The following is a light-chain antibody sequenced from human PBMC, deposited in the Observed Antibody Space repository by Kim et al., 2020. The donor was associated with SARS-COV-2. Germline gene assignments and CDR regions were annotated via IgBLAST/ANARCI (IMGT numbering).Light chain of an antibody. V-gene: IGLV8-61*01. Sequence: GGTVTLPCGLSTGSVSTSYSPSWYQQTPGQAPRTLIYNTTTRSSGVPDRFSGSILGNKAALTITGAQADDESDYYCVLYMGSGTWVFGGGTQLTVL. CDR2: NTT. J-gene: IGLJ3*02. CDR3: VLYMGSGTWV. CDR1: TGSVSTSYS.